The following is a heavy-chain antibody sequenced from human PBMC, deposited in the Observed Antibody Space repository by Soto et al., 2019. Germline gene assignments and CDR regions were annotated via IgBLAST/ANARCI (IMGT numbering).Heavy chain of an antibody. V-gene: IGHV1-2*02. CDR3: TVLHSCATNSCPSWNYAVVY. J-gene: IGHJ4*02. CDR2: INPNSSGT. CDR1: GYTFTGYY. Sequence: ASVKVSCKASGYTFTGYYMHWVRQAPGQGLEWMGWINPNSSGTKYAQKFQGRVTLTRDTSLSTAYMELNSLRSDDTAVYYCTVLHSCATNSCPSWNYAVVYWGQGTLVTVSS. D-gene: IGHD1-7*01.